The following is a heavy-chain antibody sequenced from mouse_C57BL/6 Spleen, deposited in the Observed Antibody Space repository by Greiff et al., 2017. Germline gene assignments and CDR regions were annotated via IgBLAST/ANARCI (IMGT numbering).Heavy chain of an antibody. D-gene: IGHD2-4*01. Sequence: VKLQQSGAELVKPGASVKISCKASGYAFSSYWMNWVKQRPGKGLEWIGQIYPGDGDTNYNGKFKGKATLTADKSSSTAYMQLSSLTSEDSAVYFCARNDYDLKNYFDYWGQGTTLTVSS. CDR2: IYPGDGDT. V-gene: IGHV1-80*01. CDR3: ARNDYDLKNYFDY. J-gene: IGHJ2*01. CDR1: GYAFSSYW.